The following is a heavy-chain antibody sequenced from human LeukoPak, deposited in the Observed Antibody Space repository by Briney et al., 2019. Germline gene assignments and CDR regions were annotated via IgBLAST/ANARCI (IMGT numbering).Heavy chain of an antibody. V-gene: IGHV3-30*04. CDR2: ISYDGGNK. CDR1: GFTFSSYA. Sequence: GGSLRLSCAASGFTFSSYAMHWVRQAPGKGLEWVAVISYDGGNKYYADSVKGRFTISRDNSKNTLYLQMNSLRAEDTAVYYCARDLGVITFDYWGQGTLVTVSS. D-gene: IGHD3-22*01. J-gene: IGHJ4*02. CDR3: ARDLGVITFDY.